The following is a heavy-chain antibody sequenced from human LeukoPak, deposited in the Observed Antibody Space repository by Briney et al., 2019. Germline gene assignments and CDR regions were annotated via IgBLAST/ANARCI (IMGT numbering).Heavy chain of an antibody. CDR2: LYYSGDT. V-gene: IGHV4-30-2*05. J-gene: IGHJ6*03. D-gene: IGHD1-26*01. Sequence: SQTLSLTCTVSGGSISSGGYYWSWIRQPPGTALEWIGYLYYSGDTYYSPSLKSRVTISADMSKNQFSLKLTSVTAADTAVYYCAREAGVGPYYYYYIDVWGKGTTVTVSS. CDR1: GGSISSGGYY. CDR3: AREAGVGPYYYYYIDV.